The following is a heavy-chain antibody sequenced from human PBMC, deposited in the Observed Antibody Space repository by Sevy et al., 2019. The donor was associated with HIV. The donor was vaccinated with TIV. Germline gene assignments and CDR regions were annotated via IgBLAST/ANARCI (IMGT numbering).Heavy chain of an antibody. Sequence: GGSLRLSCAGSGFTFSRSSMNWVRQAPGKGLEWVSSISSSSNYIYNADSVKGRFTISRDNAKNSLLLLMNSLRAEDTAVYYCARDKREAYFDGSTASDAFDIWGQGTLVTVSS. V-gene: IGHV3-21*01. CDR3: ARDKREAYFDGSTASDAFDI. D-gene: IGHD3-22*01. J-gene: IGHJ3*02. CDR2: ISSSSNYI. CDR1: GFTFSRSS.